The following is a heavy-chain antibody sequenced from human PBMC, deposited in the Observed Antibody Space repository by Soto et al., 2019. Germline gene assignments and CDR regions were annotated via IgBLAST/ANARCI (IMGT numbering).Heavy chain of an antibody. Sequence: EVQLVESGGGLVQPGGSLRLSCAASGFTFDTYAMNWVRQAPGKGLAWVSAIGTDSNTYYADSVKGRFTISRDNSRTTLYLQMNSLRAEDTALYYCVRKNPGTRPFDYWGQGTLVTVSS. CDR1: GFTFDTYA. CDR2: IGTDSNT. V-gene: IGHV3-23*04. CDR3: VRKNPGTRPFDY. J-gene: IGHJ4*01.